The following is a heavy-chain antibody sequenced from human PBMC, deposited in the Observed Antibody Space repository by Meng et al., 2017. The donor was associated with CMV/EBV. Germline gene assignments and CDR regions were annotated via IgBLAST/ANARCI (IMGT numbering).Heavy chain of an antibody. CDR3: ARDLSVRTIFGVVTKTYYFDY. V-gene: IGHV3-48*04. Sequence: GESLKISCAASGFTFSSYSMNWVRQAPGKGLEWVSYISSSSSTIYYADSVKGRFTISRDNAKNSLYLQMNSLRAEDTAVYYCARDLSVRTIFGVVTKTYYFDYWGQGTLVTVSS. CDR1: GFTFSSYS. D-gene: IGHD3-3*01. CDR2: ISSSSSTI. J-gene: IGHJ4*02.